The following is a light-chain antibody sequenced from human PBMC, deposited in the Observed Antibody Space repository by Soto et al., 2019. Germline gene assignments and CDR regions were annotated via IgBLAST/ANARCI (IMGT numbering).Light chain of an antibody. V-gene: IGLV4-69*01. J-gene: IGLJ2*01. CDR2: LDSDGSH. Sequence: QLVLTQSPSASASLGASVKLTCTLSSGHSSYAIAWHQQQPEKGPRYLMKLDSDGSHTKGDAIPARFSGSSSGAERYLTISSLQSEDEAEYYCQTWGTGIHVVFGGGTKLTV. CDR1: SGHSSYA. CDR3: QTWGTGIHVV.